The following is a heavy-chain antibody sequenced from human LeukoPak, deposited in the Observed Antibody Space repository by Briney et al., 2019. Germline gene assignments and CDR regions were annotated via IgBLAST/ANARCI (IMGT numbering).Heavy chain of an antibody. CDR2: INSAGSST. Sequence: GGSLRLSCAASGFTFSSYWMHWVRQAPGKGLVWVSRINSAGSSTSYADSVKGRFTISRDNAKNTLYLQMNRLRAEDTAVYYCAREAAAGPPTFDYWGQGTLVTVSS. CDR1: GFTFSSYW. D-gene: IGHD6-13*01. J-gene: IGHJ4*02. V-gene: IGHV3-74*01. CDR3: AREAAAGPPTFDY.